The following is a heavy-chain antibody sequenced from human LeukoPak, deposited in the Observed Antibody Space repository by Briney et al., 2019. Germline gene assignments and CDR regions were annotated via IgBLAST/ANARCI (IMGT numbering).Heavy chain of an antibody. J-gene: IGHJ3*02. CDR2: IYYSGST. D-gene: IGHD3-3*01. CDR3: ARQDPIRGDAFDI. Sequence: SETLSLTCTVSGGSISSSSYYWGWIRQPPGKGLEWIGSIYYSGSTYYNPSLKSRVTISVDTSKNQFSLKLSSVTAADTAVYYCARQDPIRGDAFDIWGQGTMVTASS. V-gene: IGHV4-39*01. CDR1: GGSISSSSYY.